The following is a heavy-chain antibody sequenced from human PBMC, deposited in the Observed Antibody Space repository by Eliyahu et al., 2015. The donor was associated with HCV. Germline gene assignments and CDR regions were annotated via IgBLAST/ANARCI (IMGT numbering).Heavy chain of an antibody. V-gene: IGHV4-34*01. D-gene: IGHD3-16*01. Sequence: QVQLQQWGAGLLKPSEXLXLTCXVYGGSFSGYYWSWIRQPPGKGLEWIGEINHSGSTNYNPSLKSRVTISVDTSKNQFSLKLSSVTAADTAVYYCARGARLRPLDYWGQGTLVTVSS. J-gene: IGHJ4*02. CDR1: GGSFSGYY. CDR2: INHSGST. CDR3: ARGARLRPLDY.